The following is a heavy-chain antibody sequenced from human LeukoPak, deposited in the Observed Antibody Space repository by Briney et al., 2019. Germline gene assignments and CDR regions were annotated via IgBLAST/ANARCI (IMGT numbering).Heavy chain of an antibody. J-gene: IGHJ6*02. CDR1: GFTFSSYA. D-gene: IGHD3-9*01. CDR3: ARDTNYDILTGYYSGSDYYGMDV. Sequence: QPGRSLRLSCAASGFTFSSYAMHWVRQAPGKGLEWVAVISYDGSNKYYADSVKGRFTISRDSSKNTLYLQMNSLRAEDTAVYYCARDTNYDILTGYYSGSDYYGMDVWGQGTTVTVSS. CDR2: ISYDGSNK. V-gene: IGHV3-30-3*01.